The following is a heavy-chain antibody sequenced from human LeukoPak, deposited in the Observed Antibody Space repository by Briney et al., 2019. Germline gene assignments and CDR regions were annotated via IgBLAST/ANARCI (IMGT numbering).Heavy chain of an antibody. CDR2: ISAYNGNT. J-gene: IGHJ4*02. CDR3: ATDRVVPAAFDY. CDR1: GYTFSSYD. V-gene: IGHV1-18*01. Sequence: ASVKVSCKASGYTFSSYDISWVRQALGQGLEWMGWISAYNGNTNYAQKLQGRVTMTEDTSTDTAYMELSSLRSEDTAVYYCATDRVVPAAFDYWGQGTLVTVSS. D-gene: IGHD2-2*01.